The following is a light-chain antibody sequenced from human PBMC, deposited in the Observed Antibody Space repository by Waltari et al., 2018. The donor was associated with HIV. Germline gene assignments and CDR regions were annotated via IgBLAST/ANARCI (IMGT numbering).Light chain of an antibody. Sequence: AIQLTQSPSSLSASVGDRVTITCRASQGISSALVWYQQKPGKAPKLLIYDASTLESGVPSRFSGSGSGTDFTLTIGSLQPEDFATYYCQQFNSYPLTFGGGTKVEIK. CDR1: QGISSA. J-gene: IGKJ4*01. CDR3: QQFNSYPLT. V-gene: IGKV1-13*02. CDR2: DAS.